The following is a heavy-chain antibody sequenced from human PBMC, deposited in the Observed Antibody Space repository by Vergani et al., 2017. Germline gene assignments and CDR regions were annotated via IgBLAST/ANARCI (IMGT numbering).Heavy chain of an antibody. D-gene: IGHD1-26*01. J-gene: IGHJ4*02. CDR3: AKVSGATTGPYYFDY. V-gene: IGHV3-23*04. Sequence: EVHLEESGGGLVQPGGSLRLSCTASGFTFSSYAMSWVRQGPGKGLEWVSAISGSGGSTYYADSVKGRFTISRDNSKNTLYLQMNSLRAEDTAVYYCAKVSGATTGPYYFDYWGQGTLVTVSS. CDR1: GFTFSSYA. CDR2: ISGSGGST.